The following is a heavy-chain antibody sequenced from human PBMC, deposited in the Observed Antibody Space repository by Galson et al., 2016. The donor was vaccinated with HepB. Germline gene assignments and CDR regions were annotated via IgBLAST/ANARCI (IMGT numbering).Heavy chain of an antibody. CDR2: IYYSGST. CDR3: ARDDGGSWTGIAY. V-gene: IGHV4-61*01. CDR1: GGSVSSGSYS. J-gene: IGHJ4*02. Sequence: SETLSLTCTVSGGSVSSGSYSWSWIRQPPGKGLQWIGYIYYSGSTNYNPSLKSRVTLSVDTSKNQFSLKLTSVTAADTAVYYCARDDGGSWTGIAYWGQGTLVTVSS. D-gene: IGHD6-13*01.